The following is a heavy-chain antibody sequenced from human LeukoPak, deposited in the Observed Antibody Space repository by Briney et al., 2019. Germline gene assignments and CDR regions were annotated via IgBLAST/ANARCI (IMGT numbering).Heavy chain of an antibody. CDR1: GFTFSSYW. CDR2: INSDGSST. J-gene: IGHJ4*02. V-gene: IGHV3-74*01. Sequence: GGSLRLSCAASGFTFSSYWMHWVRQAPGKGLVWVSRINSDGSSTSYTDSVKGRFTISRDNAKNTLYLQMNSLRAEDTAVYYCARPVVGATLFDYWGQGTLVTVSS. CDR3: ARPVVGATLFDY. D-gene: IGHD1-26*01.